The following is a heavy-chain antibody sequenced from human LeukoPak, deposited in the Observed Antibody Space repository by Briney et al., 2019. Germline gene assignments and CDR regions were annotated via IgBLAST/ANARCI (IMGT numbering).Heavy chain of an antibody. CDR1: GYTFSNYD. CDR3: ARGIAMTMFRGFDP. V-gene: IGHV1-8*01. J-gene: IGHJ5*02. D-gene: IGHD3-10*01. CDR2: INPNRGDT. Sequence: ASVKVSCKASGYTFSNYDINWVRQATGQGLEWMGWINPNRGDTGYAQKFQGRVTMTKSTSISTAYMELSSLTSEDTAVYYRARGIAMTMFRGFDPWGQGTLVTVSS.